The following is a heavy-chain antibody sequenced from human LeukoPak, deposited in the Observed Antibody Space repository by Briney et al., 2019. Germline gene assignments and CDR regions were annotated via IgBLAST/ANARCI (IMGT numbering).Heavy chain of an antibody. J-gene: IGHJ4*02. CDR3: AREADYGDPYYFDY. D-gene: IGHD4-17*01. V-gene: IGHV1-2*02. CDR2: INPNSGGT. CDR1: GYTFTGCY. Sequence: ASVKVSRKASGYTFTGCYMHWVRQAPGQGLEWMGWINPNSGGTNYAQKFQGRVTMTRDTSISTAYMELSRLRSDDTAVYYCAREADYGDPYYFDYWGQGTLVTVSS.